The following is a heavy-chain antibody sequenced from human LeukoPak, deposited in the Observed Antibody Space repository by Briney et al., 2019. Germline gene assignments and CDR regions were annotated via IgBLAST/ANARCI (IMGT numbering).Heavy chain of an antibody. D-gene: IGHD3-22*01. V-gene: IGHV4-39*01. J-gene: IGHJ6*03. CDR1: GGSISSSSYY. CDR3: ARSRTTMIVGRRGPTDYYYMDV. CDR2: IYYSGST. Sequence: SETLSLTCTVSGGSISSSSYYWGWIRQPPGKGLEWIGSIYYSGSTYYNPSLKSRVTISVDTSKNQFSLKVRSVTAADTAVYYCARSRTTMIVGRRGPTDYYYMDVWGKGTTVTISS.